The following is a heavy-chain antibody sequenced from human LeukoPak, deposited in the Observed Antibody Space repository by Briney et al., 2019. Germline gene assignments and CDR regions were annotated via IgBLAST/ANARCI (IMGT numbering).Heavy chain of an antibody. J-gene: IGHJ6*02. CDR1: GGTFSSYA. CDR2: IIPIFGTA. CDR3: ARDLGYSYGAAVVGYYYYGMDV. D-gene: IGHD5-18*01. Sequence: SVKVSCKASGGTFSSYAISWVRQAPGQGLEWMGGIIPIFGTANYAQKFQGRVTITADESTSTAYMELSSLRSEDTAVYYCARDLGYSYGAAVVGYYYYGMDVWGQGTTVTVSS. V-gene: IGHV1-69*01.